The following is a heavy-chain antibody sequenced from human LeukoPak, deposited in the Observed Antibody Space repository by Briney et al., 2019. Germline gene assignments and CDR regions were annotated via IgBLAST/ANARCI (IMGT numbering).Heavy chain of an antibody. CDR1: GYTFTGYY. J-gene: IGHJ6*02. CDR2: INPNSGGT. V-gene: IGHV1-2*02. D-gene: IGHD6-13*01. Sequence: ASVKVSCKASGYTFTGYYMHCVRQAPGQGLEWMGWINPNSGGTNYAQKFQGRVTMTRDTSISTAYMELSRLRSDDTAVYYCARTISSSWTLGMDVWGQGTTVTVSS. CDR3: ARTISSSWTLGMDV.